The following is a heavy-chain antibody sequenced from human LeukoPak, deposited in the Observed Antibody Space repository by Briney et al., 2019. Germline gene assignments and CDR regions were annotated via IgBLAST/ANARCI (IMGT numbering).Heavy chain of an antibody. CDR1: GFTFSRYW. D-gene: IGHD2-15*01. CDR2: INSDGSST. V-gene: IGHV3-74*01. Sequence: GGSLRLSCAASGFTFSRYWMHWVRQAPGKGLVWVSRINSDGSSTSYADSVEGRFTISRDNAKNTLYLQMNSLRAEDTAVYYCARAGGLPFDAFDIWGQGTMVTVSS. CDR3: ARAGGLPFDAFDI. J-gene: IGHJ3*02.